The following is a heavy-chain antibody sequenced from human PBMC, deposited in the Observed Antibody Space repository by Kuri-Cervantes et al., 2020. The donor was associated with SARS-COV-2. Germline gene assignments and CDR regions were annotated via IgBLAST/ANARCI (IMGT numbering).Heavy chain of an antibody. CDR1: GGSISSGDYY. CDR2: IYYSGST. Sequence: LRLSCTVSGGSISSGDYYWSWIRQPPGKGLEWIGYIYYSGSTYYNPSLKSRVTISVDTSKNQFSLKLSSVTAADTAVYYCARQLSDTYYDFWSGYYSGGKSIVLSGKFDYWGQGTLVTVSS. J-gene: IGHJ4*02. CDR3: ARQLSDTYYDFWSGYYSGGKSIVLSGKFDY. D-gene: IGHD3-3*01. V-gene: IGHV4-30-4*08.